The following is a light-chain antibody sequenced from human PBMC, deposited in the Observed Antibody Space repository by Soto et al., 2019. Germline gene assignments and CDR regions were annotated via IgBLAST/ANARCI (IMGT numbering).Light chain of an antibody. CDR2: SAS. CDR1: QSISSTS. CDR3: QQYDGSLLT. V-gene: IGKV3-20*01. Sequence: EILLTQSPGTLSLSPGERATLSCRASQSISSTSLAWYQQKPGQAPRLLIHSASSRASGIPARFSGSGSGTDFSLTISRLEPEDFAVYYCQQYDGSLLTFGPGTKVDIK. J-gene: IGKJ3*01.